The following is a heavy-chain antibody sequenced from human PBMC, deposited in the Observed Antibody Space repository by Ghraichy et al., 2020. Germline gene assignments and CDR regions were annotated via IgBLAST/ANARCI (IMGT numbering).Heavy chain of an antibody. Sequence: SQTLSLTCAVYGGSFSGYYWSWIRQPPGKGLEWIGEINHSGSTNYNPSLKSRVTISVDTSKNQFSLKLSSVTAADTAVYYCARVSQWWLLPHLKYNWFDPWGQGTLVTVSS. V-gene: IGHV4-34*01. CDR3: ARVSQWWLLPHLKYNWFDP. CDR1: GGSFSGYY. CDR2: INHSGST. J-gene: IGHJ5*02. D-gene: IGHD2-15*01.